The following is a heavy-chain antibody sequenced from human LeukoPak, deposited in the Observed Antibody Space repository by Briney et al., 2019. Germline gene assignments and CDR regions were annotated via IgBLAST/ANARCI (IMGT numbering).Heavy chain of an antibody. CDR3: ARGGRRF. Sequence: GSLRLSCAASGSTFSDYTMNWVRQAPGKGLEWVSSIGSSGAYIYYADSVKGRFTISRDNAKNSLYLQMNSLRGEDTAVYYCARGGRRFWGQGTLVTVSS. CDR1: GSTFSDYT. V-gene: IGHV3-21*06. CDR2: IGSSGAYI. D-gene: IGHD3-16*01. J-gene: IGHJ4*02.